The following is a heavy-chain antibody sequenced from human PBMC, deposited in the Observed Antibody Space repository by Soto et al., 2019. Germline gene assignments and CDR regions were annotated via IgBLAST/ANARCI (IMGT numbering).Heavy chain of an antibody. Sequence: GGSLRLSCAASGFTISSYAMHWVRQAPGKGLEWVAVISYDGSNKYYADSVKGRFTISRDNSKNTLYLQMNSLRAEDTAVYYCARVTVKTGHYGMDVWGQGTTVNVSS. J-gene: IGHJ6*02. V-gene: IGHV3-30-3*01. CDR1: GFTISSYA. CDR2: ISYDGSNK. D-gene: IGHD1-1*01. CDR3: ARVTVKTGHYGMDV.